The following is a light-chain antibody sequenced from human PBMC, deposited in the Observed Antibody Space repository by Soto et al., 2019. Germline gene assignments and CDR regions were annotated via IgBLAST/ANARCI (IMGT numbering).Light chain of an antibody. J-gene: IGKJ2*01. CDR3: QQHGVSPRFT. V-gene: IGKV3-20*01. CDR2: GAS. Sequence: EVVLTQSPGTLSLSPGERATLYCRASQSVVDNYLAWYQQKPGQAPRLLIYGASSRATGIPDRFSGSGSGTDFSLTISRLEPEDFAVYYCQQHGVSPRFTFGQGTKLEI. CDR1: QSVVDNY.